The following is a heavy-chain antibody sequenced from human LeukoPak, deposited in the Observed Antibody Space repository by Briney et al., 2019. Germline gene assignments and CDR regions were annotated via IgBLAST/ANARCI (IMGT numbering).Heavy chain of an antibody. CDR1: GGSISSSSYY. CDR2: IYYSGST. D-gene: IGHD5-24*01. Sequence: KASETLSLTCTVSGGSISSSSYYWGWIRQPPGKGLEWIGSIYYSGSTYYNPSLKSRVTISVDTSKNQFSLKLSSVTAADTAVYYCARHDPTEDGYGAFDIWGQGTVVTVSS. V-gene: IGHV4-39*01. CDR3: ARHDPTEDGYGAFDI. J-gene: IGHJ3*02.